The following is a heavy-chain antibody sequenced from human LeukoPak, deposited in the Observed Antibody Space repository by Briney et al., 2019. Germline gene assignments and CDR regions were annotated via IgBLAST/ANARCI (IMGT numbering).Heavy chain of an antibody. CDR3: ARDRPVAVIYYGMDV. V-gene: IGHV4-30-4*01. Sequence: SQTLSLTCTVSGGSISSGDYYWSWIRQPPGKGLEWIGYIYYSVSTYYIQSLKSRVTITVDTPKNQFSLKLRSVTATDTAVYYCARDRPVAVIYYGMDVWGQGTTVTVSS. CDR2: IYYSVST. CDR1: GGSISSGDYY. J-gene: IGHJ6*02. D-gene: IGHD6-19*01.